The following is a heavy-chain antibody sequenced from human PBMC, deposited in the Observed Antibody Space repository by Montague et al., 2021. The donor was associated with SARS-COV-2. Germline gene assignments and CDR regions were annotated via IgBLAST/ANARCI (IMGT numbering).Heavy chain of an antibody. CDR3: ARHDNSGTYPMDV. CDR1: GVSISNYH. V-gene: IGHV4-59*08. D-gene: IGHD3-10*01. Sequence: SETLSLTCNVSGVSISNYHWCWIRQPPGRGLEFIGYIHYNGHKNYNPSLQSRVTMSVDTSKNQVSLKLTSVTAADTAVYYCARHDNSGTYPMDVWGQGTTVTVSS. CDR2: IHYNGHK. J-gene: IGHJ6*02.